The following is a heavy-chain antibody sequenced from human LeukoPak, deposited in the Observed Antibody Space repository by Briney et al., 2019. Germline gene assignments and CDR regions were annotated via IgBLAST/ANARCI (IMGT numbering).Heavy chain of an antibody. CDR3: ARGRGIDSSVKDAFDI. D-gene: IGHD3-22*01. Sequence: SETLSLTCTVSGGSISSSSHYWGWIRQPPGKGLEWIGSIYYSGSTYYNPSLKSRVTISVDTSKNQFSLKLRSVTAADTAVYYCARGRGIDSSVKDAFDIWGQGTMVTVSS. CDR1: GGSISSSSHY. J-gene: IGHJ3*02. V-gene: IGHV4-39*07. CDR2: IYYSGST.